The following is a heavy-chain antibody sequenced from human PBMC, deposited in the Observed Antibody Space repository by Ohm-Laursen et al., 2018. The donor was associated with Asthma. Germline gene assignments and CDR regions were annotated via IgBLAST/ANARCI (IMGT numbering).Heavy chain of an antibody. CDR3: ARIGSEWELPGREYSLHH. V-gene: IGHV3-33*08. CDR2: IWYDGSNK. J-gene: IGHJ1*01. D-gene: IGHD1-26*01. Sequence: SLRLSCSASGFTFSSYAMHWVRQAPGKGLEWVAVIWYDGSNKYYADSVKCRFTISRDNSKNTLYLQMNSLRAEDTALYYCARIGSEWELPGREYSLHHWGEGTLVTVSS. CDR1: GFTFSSYA.